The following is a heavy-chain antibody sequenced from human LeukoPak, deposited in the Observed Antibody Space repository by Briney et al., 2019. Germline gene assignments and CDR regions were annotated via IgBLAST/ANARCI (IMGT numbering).Heavy chain of an antibody. Sequence: PSETLSLTCTVSGGSISSSSYYWGWIRQPPGKGLEWIGSIYYSGSTYYNPSLKSRVTISVDTSKNQFSLKLSSVTAADTAVYYCATGDDFGYDFWSGPNRWGQGTLVTVSS. J-gene: IGHJ5*02. CDR1: GGSISSSSYY. CDR3: ATGDDFGYDFWSGPNR. D-gene: IGHD3-3*01. CDR2: IYYSGST. V-gene: IGHV4-39*01.